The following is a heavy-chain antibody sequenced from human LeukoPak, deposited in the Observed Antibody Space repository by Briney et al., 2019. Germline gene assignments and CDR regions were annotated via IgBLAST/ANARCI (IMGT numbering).Heavy chain of an antibody. CDR3: ARDLGYDILTGYYPGYFDY. J-gene: IGHJ4*02. V-gene: IGHV4-4*07. CDR1: GFTFSSYA. D-gene: IGHD3-9*01. CDR2: IYTSGST. Sequence: PGGSLRLSCAASGFTFSSYAMSWIRQPAGKGLEWIGRIYTSGSTNYNPSLKSRVTMSVDTSKNQFSLKLSSVTAADTAVYYCARDLGYDILTGYYPGYFDYWGQGTLVTVSS.